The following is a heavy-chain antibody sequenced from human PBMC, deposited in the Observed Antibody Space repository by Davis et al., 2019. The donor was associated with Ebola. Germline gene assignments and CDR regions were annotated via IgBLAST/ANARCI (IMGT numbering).Heavy chain of an antibody. CDR2: IDPTDVST. D-gene: IGHD2-21*02. CDR3: VIISMT. J-gene: IGHJ4*01. V-gene: IGHV1-46*01. CDR1: GYNFRTKY. Sequence: ASVKVSCNASGYNFRTKYMNWVRQAPGHGLKWMGVIDPTDVSTTYAQEFQGRVTMTRDTSTSTMYLEIRSLTFEDTAVYYCVIISMTWGQGTLVTVSS.